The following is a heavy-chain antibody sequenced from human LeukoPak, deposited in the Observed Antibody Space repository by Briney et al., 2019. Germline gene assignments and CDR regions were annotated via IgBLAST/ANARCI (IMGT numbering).Heavy chain of an antibody. D-gene: IGHD6-13*01. CDR2: IIPIFGTA. V-gene: IGHV1-69*06. CDR3: ATFSSSWHGFDY. Sequence: ASVKVSCKASGGTFSSYAISWVRQAPGQGLEWMGGIIPIFGTANYAQKFQGRVTITADKSTSTAYMELSNLRSEDTAVYYCATFSSSWHGFDYWGQGTLVTVSS. J-gene: IGHJ4*02. CDR1: GGTFSSYA.